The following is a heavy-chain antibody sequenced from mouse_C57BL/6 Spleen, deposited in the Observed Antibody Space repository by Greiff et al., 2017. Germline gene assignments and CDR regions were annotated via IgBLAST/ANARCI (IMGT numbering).Heavy chain of an antibody. J-gene: IGHJ2*01. CDR1: GYTFTSYG. V-gene: IGHV1-81*01. CDR3: ASEGKVLRY. D-gene: IGHD1-1*01. CDR2: IYPRSGNT. Sequence: QVQLKQSGAELARPGASVKLSCKASGYTFTSYGISWVKQRTGQGLEWIGEIYPRSGNTYYNEKFKGKATLTADKSSSTAYMELRSLTSEDSAVYFCASEGKVLRYWGQGTTLTVSS.